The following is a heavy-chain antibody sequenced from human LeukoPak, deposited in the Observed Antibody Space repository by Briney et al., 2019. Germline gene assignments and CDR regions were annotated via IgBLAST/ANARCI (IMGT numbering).Heavy chain of an antibody. D-gene: IGHD6-13*01. CDR3: ARVLAAAGNNWFDP. Sequence: GGSLRLSCAASGFTFSSYGMSWVRQAPGKGLEWVSSISGSGDSTYYADSVKGRFTISRDNAKNSLYLQMNSLRAADTAVYYCARVLAAAGNNWFDPWGQGTLVTVS. V-gene: IGHV3-23*01. CDR1: GFTFSSYG. CDR2: ISGSGDST. J-gene: IGHJ5*02.